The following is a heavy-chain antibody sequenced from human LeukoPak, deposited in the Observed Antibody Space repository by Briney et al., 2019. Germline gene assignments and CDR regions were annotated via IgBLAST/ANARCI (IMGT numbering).Heavy chain of an antibody. Sequence: SETLSLTCIVSGGSISSYYWSWIRQPAGKGLEWIGRIYTSGSTNYNPSLKSRVTMSLDTSKNQFSLRLSSVTAADTAVCYCARGAYYHYMDVWGKGTTVTVSS. J-gene: IGHJ6*03. CDR2: IYTSGST. CDR1: GGSISSYY. V-gene: IGHV4-4*07. CDR3: ARGAYYHYMDV.